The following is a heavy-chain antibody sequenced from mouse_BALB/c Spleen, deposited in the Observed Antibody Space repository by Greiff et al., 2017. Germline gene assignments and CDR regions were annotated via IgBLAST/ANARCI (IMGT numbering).Heavy chain of an antibody. J-gene: IGHJ2*01. CDR2: ISSGGST. D-gene: IGHD2-3*01. CDR1: GFTFSSYA. V-gene: IGHV5-6-5*01. CDR3: ARGRDDGYYVYYFDY. Sequence: DVKLVESGGGLVKPGGSLKLSCAASGFTFSSYAMSWVRQTPEKRLEWVASISSGGSTYYPDSVKGRFTISRDNARNILYLQMSSLRSEDTAMYYCARGRDDGYYVYYFDYWGQGTTRTVSS.